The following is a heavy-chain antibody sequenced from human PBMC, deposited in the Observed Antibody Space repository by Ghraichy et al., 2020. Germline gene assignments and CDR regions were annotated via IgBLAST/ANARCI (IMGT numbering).Heavy chain of an antibody. D-gene: IGHD2-2*01. CDR1: GFTFSNYW. Sequence: GGSLRFSCAASGFTFSNYWMHWVRQAPGKGLVWVSRINTDGSDARYADSVKGRFTISRDNAKNTLYLQMNSLRAEDTAVYYCAIEYCSSTTCHGGYWGQGILVTVSS. CDR2: INTDGSDA. V-gene: IGHV3-74*01. J-gene: IGHJ4*02. CDR3: AIEYCSSTTCHGGY.